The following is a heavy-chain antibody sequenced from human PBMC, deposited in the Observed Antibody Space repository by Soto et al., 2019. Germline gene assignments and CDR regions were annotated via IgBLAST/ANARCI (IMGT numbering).Heavy chain of an antibody. Sequence: QVQLVQSGAEVKKPGSSVKVSCKASGGTFSSYTISWVRQAPGQGLEWMGRIIPILGIANYAQKFQGRVTITADKSTSTAYMELSSLRSEDTAVYYCARDSQDCSGSSCYYYYMDVWGKGTTVTVSS. CDR1: GGTFSSYT. CDR3: ARDSQDCSGSSCYYYYMDV. CDR2: IIPILGIA. J-gene: IGHJ6*03. V-gene: IGHV1-69*08. D-gene: IGHD2-15*01.